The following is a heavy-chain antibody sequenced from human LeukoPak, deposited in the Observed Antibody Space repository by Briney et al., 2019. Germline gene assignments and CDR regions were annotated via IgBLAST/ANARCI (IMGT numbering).Heavy chain of an antibody. CDR2: IYYTGTT. D-gene: IGHD2-21*02. Sequence: SETLSLTCTVSGGSISTYYWSWIRQPPGKGLECIGSIYYTGTTYYRPSLKSRVTISLHTTQFSLKLTSVSAADTAVYFCVRQVHSLVTDWGQGILVTVSS. CDR1: GGSISTYY. V-gene: IGHV4-59*08. CDR3: VRQVHSLVTD. J-gene: IGHJ4*02.